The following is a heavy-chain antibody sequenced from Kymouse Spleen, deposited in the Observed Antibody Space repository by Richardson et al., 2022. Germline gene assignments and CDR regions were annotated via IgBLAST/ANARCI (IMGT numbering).Heavy chain of an antibody. CDR3: AKDRENRITMVRGVIDYYYYGMDV. V-gene: IGHV3-9*01. CDR2: ISWNSGSI. J-gene: IGHJ6*02. CDR1: GFTFDDYA. D-gene: IGHD3-10*01. Sequence: EVQLVESGGGLVQPGRSLRLSCAASGFTFDDYAMHWVRQAPGKGLEWVSGISWNSGSIGYADSVKGRFTISRDNAKNSLYLQMNSLRAEDTALYYCAKDRENRITMVRGVIDYYYYGMDVWGQGTTVTVSS.